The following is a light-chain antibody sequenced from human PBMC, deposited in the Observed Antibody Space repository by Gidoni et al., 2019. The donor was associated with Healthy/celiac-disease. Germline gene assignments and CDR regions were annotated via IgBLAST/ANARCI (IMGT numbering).Light chain of an antibody. J-gene: IGKJ1*01. Sequence: DIQMTQSPSTLSASVGDRVTITCRARQSIRSWLAGYQQKPGKAPKLLIYKASNLESGVPSRFSGSGSGTEFTLTISSLQPDDFATYYCQQYNSYSRWTFGQGTKVEIK. V-gene: IGKV1-5*03. CDR2: KAS. CDR1: QSIRSW. CDR3: QQYNSYSRWT.